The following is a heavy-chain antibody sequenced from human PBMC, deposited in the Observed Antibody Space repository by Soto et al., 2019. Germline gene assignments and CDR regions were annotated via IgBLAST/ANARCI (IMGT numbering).Heavy chain of an antibody. Sequence: LRLSCAASGFTFSSYWMSWVRQAPGKGLEWVANIKQDGSEKYYVDSVKGRFTISRDNAKNSLYLQTNSLRAEDTAVYYCAREGIVVVPAQGLCRNNWFDPWGQGTLVTVSS. D-gene: IGHD2-2*01. CDR3: AREGIVVVPAQGLCRNNWFDP. J-gene: IGHJ5*02. CDR2: IKQDGSEK. V-gene: IGHV3-7*01. CDR1: GFTFSSYW.